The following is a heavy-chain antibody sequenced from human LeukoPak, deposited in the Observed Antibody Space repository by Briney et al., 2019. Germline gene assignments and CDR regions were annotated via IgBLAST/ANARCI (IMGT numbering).Heavy chain of an antibody. CDR3: AREGNYYDSSGYYGGNWFDP. CDR1: GGSISSYY. D-gene: IGHD3-22*01. J-gene: IGHJ5*02. Sequence: SETLSLTCTVSGGSISSYYWSWIRQPPGKGLEWIGYIYYSGSTNYNPSLKSRATISVDTSKNQFSLKLSSVTAADTAVYYCAREGNYYDSSGYYGGNWFDPWGQGTLVTVSS. CDR2: IYYSGST. V-gene: IGHV4-59*01.